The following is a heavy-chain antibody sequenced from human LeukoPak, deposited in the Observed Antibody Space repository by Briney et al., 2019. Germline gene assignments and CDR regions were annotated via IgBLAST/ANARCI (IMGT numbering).Heavy chain of an antibody. CDR3: AKRGSSAWFGFDY. D-gene: IGHD6-19*01. V-gene: IGHV3-23*01. CDR1: GFTFSSNA. Sequence: PGRSLRLSCAASGFTFSSNAMNWVRQAPGKGLEWVSVISGSGNSAHYADSVRGRFTISRDNSKNTLYLQMNSLRAEDTAVYFCAKRGSSAWFGFDYWGQGALVTVSS. J-gene: IGHJ4*02. CDR2: ISGSGNSA.